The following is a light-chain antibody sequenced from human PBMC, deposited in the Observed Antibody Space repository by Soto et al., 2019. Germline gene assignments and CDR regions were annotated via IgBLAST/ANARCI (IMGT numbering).Light chain of an antibody. CDR3: QQRQYWPPIT. CDR1: QSVSSSY. CDR2: GAS. J-gene: IGKJ5*01. Sequence: EIVLTQSPGTLSLSPGERATLSCRASQSVSSSYLAWYQQKPGQAPRLLIYGASSRATGIPDRFSGSGSGTDFTLTISGLEPEDFAVYYCQQRQYWPPITFGQGTRLEIK. V-gene: IGKV3D-20*02.